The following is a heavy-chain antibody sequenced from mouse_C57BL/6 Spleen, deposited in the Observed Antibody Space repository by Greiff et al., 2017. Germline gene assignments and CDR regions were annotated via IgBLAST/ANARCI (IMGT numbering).Heavy chain of an antibody. CDR2: INPSSGYT. CDR3: ARWGTLYYFDY. V-gene: IGHV1-4*01. D-gene: IGHD3-3*01. Sequence: QVQLQQSGAELARPGASVKMSCKASGYTFPSYTMHWVKQRPGQGLEWIGYINPSSGYTKYNQKFKDKATLTADKSSSTAYMQLSSLASEDSAVYYCARWGTLYYFDYWGQGTTLTVSS. CDR1: GYTFPSYT. J-gene: IGHJ2*01.